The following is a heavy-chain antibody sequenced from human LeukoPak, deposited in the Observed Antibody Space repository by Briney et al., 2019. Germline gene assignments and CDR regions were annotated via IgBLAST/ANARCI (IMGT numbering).Heavy chain of an antibody. J-gene: IGHJ4*02. Sequence: ASVKVSCKASGYTFTSYGISWVRQPPGQGLEWMGWISAYNGNTNYAQKLQGRVTMTTDTSTSTAYMELRSLRSDDTAVYYCARDPPKGLVTKLFDYWGQGTLVTVSS. V-gene: IGHV1-18*01. D-gene: IGHD2-21*02. CDR3: ARDPPKGLVTKLFDY. CDR1: GYTFTSYG. CDR2: ISAYNGNT.